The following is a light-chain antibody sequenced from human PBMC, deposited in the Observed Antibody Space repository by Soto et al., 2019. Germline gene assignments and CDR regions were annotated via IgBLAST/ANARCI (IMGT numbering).Light chain of an antibody. J-gene: IGLJ3*02. CDR1: SSNIGSNT. Sequence: SVLTQRPSASGTPGQRITISCSGSSSNIGSNTVNWYQQLPGTAPKLLIYSNNQRPSGVPDRFSGSKSGTSASLAISGLQSEDEADYYCAAWDDSLNGRVFGGGTKVTVL. CDR3: AAWDDSLNGRV. CDR2: SNN. V-gene: IGLV1-44*01.